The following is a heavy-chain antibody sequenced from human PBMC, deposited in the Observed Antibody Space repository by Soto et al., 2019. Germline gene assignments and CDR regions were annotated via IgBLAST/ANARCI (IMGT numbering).Heavy chain of an antibody. V-gene: IGHV3-15*07. Sequence: EVQLVESGGGLVKPGGSLRLSCAASGFSFSNAWMNWVRQAPGKGLEWVGRIKRKIDGEATDYAGPVKGRFTVFRDDSKSALYLQMNSLKGDDPAVYYWTTGSVEGVWGQGTTVPV. J-gene: IGHJ6*02. D-gene: IGHD2-15*01. CDR3: TTGSVEGV. CDR2: IKRKIDGEAT. CDR1: GFSFSNAW.